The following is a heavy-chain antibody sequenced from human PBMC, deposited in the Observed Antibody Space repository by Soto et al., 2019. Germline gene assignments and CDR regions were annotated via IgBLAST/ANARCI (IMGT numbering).Heavy chain of an antibody. CDR1: AFTFSSYG. D-gene: IGHD1-26*01. CDR2: IWFDGSNK. Sequence: GGALRLSSAASAFTFSSYGMHWVRQAPGKGLEWVALIWFDGSNKYYGDSVKGRFTVSRDNSKNTLYLQMNSLRAEDTAVYYCARDRFTRVGSFSYAFDMWGQGTIVTVSS. CDR3: ARDRFTRVGSFSYAFDM. J-gene: IGHJ3*02. V-gene: IGHV3-33*01.